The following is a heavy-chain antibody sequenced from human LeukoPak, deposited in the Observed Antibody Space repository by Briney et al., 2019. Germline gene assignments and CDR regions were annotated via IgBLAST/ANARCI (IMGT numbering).Heavy chain of an antibody. J-gene: IGHJ4*02. D-gene: IGHD6-13*01. Sequence: GGSLRLSCAASGFTFSSYAMSWVRQAPGKGLEWVSAISGSGGSTYYADSVKGRFTISRDNSKNTLYLQTNSLRAEDTAVYYCAKDPYSSSPPTHFDYWGQGTLVTVSS. CDR1: GFTFSSYA. CDR2: ISGSGGST. V-gene: IGHV3-23*01. CDR3: AKDPYSSSPPTHFDY.